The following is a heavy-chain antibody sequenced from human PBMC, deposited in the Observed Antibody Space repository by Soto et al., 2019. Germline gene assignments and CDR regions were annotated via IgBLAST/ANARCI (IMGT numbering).Heavy chain of an antibody. CDR2: IYYSGST. CDR3: ARHRARNGLDP. J-gene: IGHJ5*02. V-gene: IGHV4-39*01. D-gene: IGHD6-6*01. Sequence: SETLSLTCIVAGGSISSSSYYWGWIRQPPGKGLEWIGRIYYSGSTYYNPSLKSRVTISVDTSKNQFSLKLSSVTAADTAVFYCARHRARNGLDPWGQGTLVTVSS. CDR1: GGSISSSSYY.